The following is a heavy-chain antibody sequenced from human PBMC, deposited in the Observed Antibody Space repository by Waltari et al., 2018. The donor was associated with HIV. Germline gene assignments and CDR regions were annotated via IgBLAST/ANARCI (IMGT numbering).Heavy chain of an antibody. CDR3: ARAYSSGWVPDFDY. CDR2: ISYDGSNK. J-gene: IGHJ4*02. V-gene: IGHV3-30*04. Sequence: QVQLVESGGGVVQPGRSLRLSCAASGFTFSSYAMPWVRQAPGKGLEWVACISYDGSNKYYADSVKGRFTISRDNSKNTLYLQMNSLRAEDTAVYYCARAYSSGWVPDFDYWGQGTLVTVSS. CDR1: GFTFSSYA. D-gene: IGHD6-19*01.